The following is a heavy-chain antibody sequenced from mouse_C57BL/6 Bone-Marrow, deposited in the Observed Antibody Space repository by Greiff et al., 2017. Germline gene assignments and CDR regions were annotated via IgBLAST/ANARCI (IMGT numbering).Heavy chain of an antibody. CDR2: IDPENGDT. J-gene: IGHJ2*01. Sequence: EVQLQQSGAELVRPGASVKLSCTASGFNIKDDYMHWVKQRPEQGLEWIGWIDPENGDTEYASKFQGKATITADTSSNTAYLQLSSLTSEDTAIYYCARRLPGYWGQGTTLTVSS. CDR3: ARRLPGY. CDR1: GFNIKDDY. V-gene: IGHV14-4*01.